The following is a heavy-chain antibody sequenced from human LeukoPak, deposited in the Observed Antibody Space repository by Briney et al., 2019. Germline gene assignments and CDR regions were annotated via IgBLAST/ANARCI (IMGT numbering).Heavy chain of an antibody. Sequence: PGGSLRLSCAASGFTFSSYAMSWVRQAPGKGLEWVSAISGSYGRTYYADSVKGRFTISRDNSKNTLYLQMKSLRAEDTAVYYCAKDPDKMVGDYPDYWGQGTLVTVSS. D-gene: IGHD2-15*01. CDR3: AKDPDKMVGDYPDY. J-gene: IGHJ4*02. V-gene: IGHV3-23*01. CDR2: ISGSYGRT. CDR1: GFTFSSYA.